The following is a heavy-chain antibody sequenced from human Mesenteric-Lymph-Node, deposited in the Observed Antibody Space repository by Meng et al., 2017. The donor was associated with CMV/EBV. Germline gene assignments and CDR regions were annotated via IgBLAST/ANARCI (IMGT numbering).Heavy chain of an antibody. CDR2: IKSKTDGGTT. V-gene: IGHV3-15*01. J-gene: IGHJ4*02. Sequence: GESLKISCAASGFTFSYYYMSGVRQAPGKGLEWVGRIKSKTDGGTTDYAAPVKGRFTISRDDSKNTLYLQMNSLKTEDTAVYYCPPQYDYVETYWGQGTMVTVSS. CDR1: GFTFSYYY. D-gene: IGHD3-16*01. CDR3: PPQYDYVETY.